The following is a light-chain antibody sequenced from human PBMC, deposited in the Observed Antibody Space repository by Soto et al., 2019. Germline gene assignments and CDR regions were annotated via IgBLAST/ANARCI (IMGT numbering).Light chain of an antibody. CDR2: GNS. J-gene: IGLJ3*02. Sequence: QSVLTQPPSVSGAPGQRVTISCTGSSSNIGADYDVHWYQQVPGTAPKLLIYGNSNRPSGVPDRFSGSKSGTSASLAITGLQVEDEADYYCQSYYSSLSGSVFGGGTKLTVL. CDR3: QSYYSSLSGSV. V-gene: IGLV1-40*01. CDR1: SSNIGADYD.